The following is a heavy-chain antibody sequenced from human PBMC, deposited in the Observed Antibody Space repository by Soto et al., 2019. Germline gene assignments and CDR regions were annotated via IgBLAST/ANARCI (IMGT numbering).Heavy chain of an antibody. J-gene: IGHJ4*02. CDR3: ARVMTTFGVVSKGPDH. V-gene: IGHV1-18*04. CDR1: GYPFTTYG. D-gene: IGHD3-3*01. CDR2: ISTYNGNT. Sequence: QVQLVQSGDEVKKPGASVKVSCKASGYPFTTYGITWVRQAPGQGLEWMGWISTYNGNTNYAQSLQGRVTMTRETSSTTAYMELRSLRSADTAVYYCARVMTTFGVVSKGPDHWGQGTLVTVSS.